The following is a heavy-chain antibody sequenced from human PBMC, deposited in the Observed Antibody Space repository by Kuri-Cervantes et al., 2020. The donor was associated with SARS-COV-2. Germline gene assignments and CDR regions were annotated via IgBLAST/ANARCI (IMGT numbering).Heavy chain of an antibody. CDR2: ISYDGSNK. D-gene: IGHD3-10*01. CDR1: GFTFSSCP. J-gene: IGHJ5*02. V-gene: IGHV3-30*01. Sequence: GESLKISCAASGFTFSSCPMHWVRQAPGKGLEWVAVISYDGSNKYNADSVKGRFTISRDNAKNSLYLQMNSLRAEDTALYYCAKSPMFRGVISENWFDPWGQGTLVTVSS. CDR3: AKSPMFRGVISENWFDP.